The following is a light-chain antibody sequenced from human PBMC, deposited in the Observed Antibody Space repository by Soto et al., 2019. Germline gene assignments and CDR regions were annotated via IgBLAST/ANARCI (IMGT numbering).Light chain of an antibody. CDR3: QQSYSTPLT. CDR2: TAS. V-gene: IGKV1-39*01. Sequence: DIQMTQSPSSLSASVGDRVTITCRASQSVITYLNWYRQKPGKAPKLLIYTASSLESVVPTRFSGSGSGTDFTLTISSLQPEDFAIYYCQQSYSTPLTFGGGTKVEI. CDR1: QSVITY. J-gene: IGKJ4*01.